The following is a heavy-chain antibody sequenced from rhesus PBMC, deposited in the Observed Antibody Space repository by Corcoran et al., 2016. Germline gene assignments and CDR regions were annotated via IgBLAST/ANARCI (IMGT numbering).Heavy chain of an antibody. CDR2: ITYSGST. J-gene: IGHJ5-2*02. CDR3: ASSLGYDVYNSLDV. Sequence: QVQLQESGPGLVKPSETLSLTCAVSGCSISSGYSYWSWIRPPPRKGLEWIVYITYSGSTIYNPSLKSRVTIARDTSKNQFSLKLSSVTAADTAVYYCASSLGYDVYNSLDVWGRGVLVTVSS. V-gene: IGHV4-122*02. D-gene: IGHD3-22*01. CDR1: GCSISSGYSY.